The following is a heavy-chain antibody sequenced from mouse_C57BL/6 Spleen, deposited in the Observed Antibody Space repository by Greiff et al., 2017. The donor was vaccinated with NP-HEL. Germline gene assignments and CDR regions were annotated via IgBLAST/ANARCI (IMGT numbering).Heavy chain of an antibody. CDR3: ARDQSNYFDY. J-gene: IGHJ2*01. D-gene: IGHD5-1*01. V-gene: IGHV5-12*01. CDR2: ISNGGGST. CDR1: GFTFSDYY. Sequence: EVMLVESGGGLVQPGGSLKLSCAASGFTFSDYYMYWVRQTPEKRLEWVAYISNGGGSTYYPDNVKGRFTISRDNAKNNLYLQMSHLKSEDTAMYYCARDQSNYFDYWGQGTTLTVSS.